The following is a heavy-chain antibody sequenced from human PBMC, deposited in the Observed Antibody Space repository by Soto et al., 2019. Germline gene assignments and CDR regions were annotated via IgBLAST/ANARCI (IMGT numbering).Heavy chain of an antibody. J-gene: IGHJ6*03. V-gene: IGHV3-48*01. CDR2: ISSSSSVI. CDR1: GFILSDCA. D-gene: IGHD7-27*01. Sequence: GSLRLSCATAGFILSDCAMNWVRQEPGKGLEWVSYISSSSSVIDYADSVKGRFTVSRDNARNSLYLQMNSLRAEDTAVYYCARDLSWGSNWYYYMDVWGKGTTVTVSS. CDR3: ARDLSWGSNWYYYMDV.